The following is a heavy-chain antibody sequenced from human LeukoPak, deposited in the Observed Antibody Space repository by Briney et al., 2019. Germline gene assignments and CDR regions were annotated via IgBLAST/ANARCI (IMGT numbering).Heavy chain of an antibody. CDR2: INPNSGGT. CDR1: GYAFTGYY. D-gene: IGHD6-13*01. Sequence: ASVKVSCKASGYAFTGYYMHWVRQAPGQGLEWMGWINPNSGGTNYAQKFQGRVTMTRDTSISTAYMELSRLRSDDTAVYYCARVGIAAGGGNYWGQGTLVTVSS. V-gene: IGHV1-2*02. CDR3: ARVGIAAGGGNY. J-gene: IGHJ4*02.